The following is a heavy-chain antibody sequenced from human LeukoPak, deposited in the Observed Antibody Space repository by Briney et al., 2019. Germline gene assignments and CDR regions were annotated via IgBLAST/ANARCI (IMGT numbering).Heavy chain of an antibody. CDR1: GYSLSSGYY. J-gene: IGHJ4*02. CDR3: ARRMVRGVSDY. Sequence: PSKTLSLTCIVSGYSLSSGYYWGWIRQPPGKGLEWIASIYHSGSTYYNPSLKSRVTISVDTSKNQFSLKLSSVTAADTAVYYCARRMVRGVSDYWGQGTLVTVSS. D-gene: IGHD3-10*01. CDR2: IYHSGST. V-gene: IGHV4-38-2*02.